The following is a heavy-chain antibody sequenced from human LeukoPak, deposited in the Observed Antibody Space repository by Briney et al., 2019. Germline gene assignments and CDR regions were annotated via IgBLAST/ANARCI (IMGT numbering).Heavy chain of an antibody. CDR2: ISSSGSAR. CDR1: GFTFSSYE. D-gene: IGHD6-19*01. CDR3: ARRIAVP. J-gene: IGHJ5*02. Sequence: GGSLRLSCAASGFTFSSYEMKWVRQAPGKGREGVAYISSSGSARYYSDSVKGRFTISRDNAKNSLYLQMNSLRAEDTAVYYCARRIAVPWGQGTLVTVSS. V-gene: IGHV3-48*03.